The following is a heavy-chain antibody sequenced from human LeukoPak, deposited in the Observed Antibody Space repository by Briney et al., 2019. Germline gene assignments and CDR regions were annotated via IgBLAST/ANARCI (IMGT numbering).Heavy chain of an antibody. V-gene: IGHV4-59*08. CDR3: ASHGSSAHDPLT. Sequence: SETLSLTCTVSGGSISTYYWSWIRRPPGKGLEWIGYIYYTGSTSYNPSLKSRVTTSLDTSKSQFSLRLTSVTAAGTAVYYCASHGSSAHDPLTWGQGTLVTVSS. J-gene: IGHJ5*02. CDR2: IYYTGST. CDR1: GGSISTYY. D-gene: IGHD5-12*01.